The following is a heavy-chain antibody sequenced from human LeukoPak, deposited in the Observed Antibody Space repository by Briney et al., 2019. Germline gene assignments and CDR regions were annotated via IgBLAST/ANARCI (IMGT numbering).Heavy chain of an antibody. CDR2: IKSKTDGGTT. CDR3: TTARITGTTGGDWFDP. D-gene: IGHD1-7*01. J-gene: IGHJ5*02. Sequence: ETLSLTCAVYGGSFSGYYWSWIRRPPGKGLEWVGRIKSKTDGGTTDYAAPVKGRFTISRDDSKNTLYLQMNSLKTEDTAVYYCTTARITGTTGGDWFDPWGQGTLVTVSS. V-gene: IGHV3-15*01. CDR1: GGSFSGYY.